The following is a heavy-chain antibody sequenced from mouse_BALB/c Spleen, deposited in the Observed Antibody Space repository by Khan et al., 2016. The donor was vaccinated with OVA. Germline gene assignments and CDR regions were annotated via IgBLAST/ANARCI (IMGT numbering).Heavy chain of an antibody. J-gene: IGHJ3*01. Sequence: QVQLKQSGAELAKPGASVKMSCKTSGYTFTSYWMHWVKQRPGQGLEWIGYINPSTGYTDYNQKFKDKATLTADKSSSIVYMQLSRLPSEDSAVYYCARAIDDGYPPFAYWGQGTLVTVSA. CDR3: ARAIDDGYPPFAY. D-gene: IGHD2-3*01. CDR2: INPSTGYT. CDR1: GYTFTSYW. V-gene: IGHV1-7*01.